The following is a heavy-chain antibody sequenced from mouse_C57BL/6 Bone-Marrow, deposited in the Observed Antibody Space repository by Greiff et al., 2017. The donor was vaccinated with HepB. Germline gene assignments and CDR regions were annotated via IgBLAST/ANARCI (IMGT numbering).Heavy chain of an antibody. CDR1: GYTFTDYE. D-gene: IGHD1-1*02. V-gene: IGHV1-15*01. Sequence: QVQLKQSGAELVRPGASVTLSCKASGYTFTDYEMHWVKQTPVHGLEWIGAIDPETGGTAYNQKFKGKAILTADKSSSTAYMELRSLTSEDSAVYYCTRSYGGAMDYWGQGTSVTVSS. CDR3: TRSYGGAMDY. CDR2: IDPETGGT. J-gene: IGHJ4*01.